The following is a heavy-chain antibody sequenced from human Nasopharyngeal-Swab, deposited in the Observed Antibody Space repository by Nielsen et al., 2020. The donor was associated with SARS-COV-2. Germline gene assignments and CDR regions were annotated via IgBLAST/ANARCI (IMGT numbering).Heavy chain of an antibody. CDR1: GFTFSSYS. CDR3: ARSPMTSYNNYYYYYGMDV. Sequence: GESLKISCAASGFTFSSYSMNWVRQAPGKGLECVSSISSSSSYIYYADSVKRRFTISRDNAKNSLYLQMNSLRAEDTAVYYCARSPMTSYNNYYYYYGMDVWGQGATVTVSS. V-gene: IGHV3-21*01. D-gene: IGHD1-1*01. CDR2: ISSSSSYI. J-gene: IGHJ6*02.